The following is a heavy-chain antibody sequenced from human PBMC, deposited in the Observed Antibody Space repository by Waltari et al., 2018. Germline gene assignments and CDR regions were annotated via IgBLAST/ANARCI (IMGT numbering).Heavy chain of an antibody. J-gene: IGHJ4*02. CDR1: GGSIISSSYY. CDR3: ARLGVTTALNFDY. Sequence: QLQLQESGPALVQPSEALSLTCTVNGGSIISSSYYWGWIRQPPGKGLEWIGSIYYSGSTYYNPSLKSRVTISVDTSKNQFSLKLSSVTAADTAVYYCARLGVTTALNFDYWGQGTLVTVSS. D-gene: IGHD4-17*01. CDR2: IYYSGST. V-gene: IGHV4-39*01.